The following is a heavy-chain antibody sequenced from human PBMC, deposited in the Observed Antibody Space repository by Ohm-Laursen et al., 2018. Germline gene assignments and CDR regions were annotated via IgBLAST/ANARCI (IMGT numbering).Heavy chain of an antibody. Sequence: SLRLSCAASGFTFSTYWMNWFRQAPGKGLESVASINQDGSEKYFVDSVRGRFTIYRDNAKNSLYLQMNSLRADDTAVYYCAREQFDYNVPLPRGGMDVWGQGTTVTVSS. CDR3: AREQFDYNVPLPRGGMDV. CDR2: INQDGSEK. D-gene: IGHD4/OR15-4a*01. CDR1: GFTFSTYW. J-gene: IGHJ6*02. V-gene: IGHV3-7*01.